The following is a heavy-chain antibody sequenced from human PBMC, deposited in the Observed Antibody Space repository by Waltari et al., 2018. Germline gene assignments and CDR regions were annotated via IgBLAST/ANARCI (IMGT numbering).Heavy chain of an antibody. CDR2: IYYSGST. Sequence: QLQLQESGPGLVKPSETLSLTCTVPGGSISSSSYYWGWIRQPPGKGLEWIGSIYYSGSTYYNPSLKSRVTISVDTSKNQFSLKLSSVTAADTAVYYCARRGKRATTPFDYWGQGTLVTVSS. J-gene: IGHJ4*02. CDR3: ARRGKRATTPFDY. CDR1: GGSISSSSYY. V-gene: IGHV4-39*07. D-gene: IGHD1-1*01.